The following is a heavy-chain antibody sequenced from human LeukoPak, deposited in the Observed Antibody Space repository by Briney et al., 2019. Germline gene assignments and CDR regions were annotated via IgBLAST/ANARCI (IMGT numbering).Heavy chain of an antibody. CDR2: ISGSGDST. CDR1: GFTFSIYA. V-gene: IGHV3-23*01. CDR3: AKDSGYDALDY. Sequence: GGPLRLSCAASGFTFSIYAMSWVRQAPGKGLECVSSISGSGDSTYYADSVKGRFTISRDNSKNTLYLQMNSLRAEDTAVYYCAKDSGYDALDYWGQGTLVTVSS. D-gene: IGHD5-12*01. J-gene: IGHJ4*02.